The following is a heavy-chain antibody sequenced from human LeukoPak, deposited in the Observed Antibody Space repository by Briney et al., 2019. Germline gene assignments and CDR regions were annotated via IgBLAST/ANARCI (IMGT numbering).Heavy chain of an antibody. CDR1: GFTFSSYA. CDR3: AKDRYDFWSGYSPPGWFDP. D-gene: IGHD3-3*01. CDR2: ISGSGGST. V-gene: IGHV3-23*01. Sequence: GSLRLSCAASGFTFSSYAMRWVRQAPGKGLEWVSAISGSGGSTYYADSVKGRFTISRDNSKNTLYLQMNSLRAEDTAVYYCAKDRYDFWSGYSPPGWFDPWGQGTLVTVSS. J-gene: IGHJ5*02.